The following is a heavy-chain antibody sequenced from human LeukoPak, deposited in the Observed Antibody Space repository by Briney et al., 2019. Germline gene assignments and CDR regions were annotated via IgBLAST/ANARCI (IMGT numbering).Heavy chain of an antibody. CDR2: ITPDSGAT. CDR1: GYTFTGYD. D-gene: IGHD3-10*01. Sequence: GASVKVSCKASGYTFTGYDLHWLRQAPGQGLEWMGLITPDSGATRYAQKFQGGITMTRDTSIATAYMEMTRLTSDDSAIYYCMRSCGSPPCSHAGRFEYWGQGTPLTVSS. V-gene: IGHV1-2*02. J-gene: IGHJ4*02. CDR3: MRSCGSPPCSHAGRFEY.